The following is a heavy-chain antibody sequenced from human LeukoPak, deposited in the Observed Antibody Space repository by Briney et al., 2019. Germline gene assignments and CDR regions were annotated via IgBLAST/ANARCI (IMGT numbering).Heavy chain of an antibody. CDR2: ISSSSSYT. J-gene: IGHJ3*02. CDR1: GFTFSDYY. Sequence: GGSLRLSCAASGFTFSDYYMSWVRQAPGKGLECVSYISSSSSYTNYADSVKGRFTISRDNAKNSLFLQMNSLRAEDTAVYYCAKHRWSSPVSSSDIWGQGTMVTVSS. V-gene: IGHV3-11*03. CDR3: AKHRWSSPVSSSDI. D-gene: IGHD6-13*01.